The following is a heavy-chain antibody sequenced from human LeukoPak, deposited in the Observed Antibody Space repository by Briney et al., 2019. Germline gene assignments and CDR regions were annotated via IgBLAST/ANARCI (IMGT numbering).Heavy chain of an antibody. J-gene: IGHJ4*02. CDR1: GYTFTSYY. CDR3: ARVGITAATADY. D-gene: IGHD6-25*01. CDR2: INPRGGST. V-gene: IGHV1-46*01. Sequence: ASVKVSCKASGYTFTSYYIHWVRQAPGQGPEWMGIINPRGGSTDYAQKFQGRVTMTSDTSTSTIYMELNSLRSDDTAVYFCARVGITAATADYWGQGTLVTVSS.